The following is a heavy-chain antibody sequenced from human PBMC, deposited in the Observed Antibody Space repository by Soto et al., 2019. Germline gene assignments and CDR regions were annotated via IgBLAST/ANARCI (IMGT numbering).Heavy chain of an antibody. CDR2: TIPIFGTA. CDR3: ARGLGYSSSWGEARLYYYYGMDV. V-gene: IGHV1-69*13. Sequence: GASVKVSCKASGGTFSSYAISWVRQAPGQGLEWMGGTIPIFGTANYAQKFQGRVTITADESTSTAYMELSSLRSEDTAVYYCARGLGYSSSWGEARLYYYYGMDVWGQGTTVTVSS. D-gene: IGHD6-13*01. CDR1: GGTFSSYA. J-gene: IGHJ6*02.